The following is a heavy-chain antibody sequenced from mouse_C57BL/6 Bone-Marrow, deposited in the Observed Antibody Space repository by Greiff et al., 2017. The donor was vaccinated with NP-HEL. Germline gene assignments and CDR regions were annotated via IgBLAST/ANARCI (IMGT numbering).Heavy chain of an antibody. J-gene: IGHJ3*01. V-gene: IGHV5-4*01. CDR2: ISDGGSYT. Sequence: EVNVVESGGGLVKPGGSLKLSCAASGFTFSSYAMSWVRQTPEKRLEWVATISDGGSYTYYPDNVKGRFTISRDNSKNNLYLQMSHLKSEVTAMYYCARDPWFAYWGQGTLVTVSS. CDR3: ARDPWFAY. CDR1: GFTFSSYA.